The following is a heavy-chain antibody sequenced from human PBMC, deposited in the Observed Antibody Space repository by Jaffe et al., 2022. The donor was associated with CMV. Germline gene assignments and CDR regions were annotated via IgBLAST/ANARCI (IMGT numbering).Heavy chain of an antibody. CDR1: GFTFSGSA. V-gene: IGHV3-73*02. J-gene: IGHJ4*02. Sequence: EVQLVESGGGLVQPGGSLKLSCAASGFTFSGSAMHWVRQASGKGLEWVGRIRSKANSYATAYAASVKGRFTISRDDSKNTAYLQMNSLKTEDTAVYYCTTKSHYYDSSGYTTAHSTYYYFDYWGQGTLVTVSS. D-gene: IGHD3-22*01. CDR3: TTKSHYYDSSGYTTAHSTYYYFDY. CDR2: IRSKANSYAT.